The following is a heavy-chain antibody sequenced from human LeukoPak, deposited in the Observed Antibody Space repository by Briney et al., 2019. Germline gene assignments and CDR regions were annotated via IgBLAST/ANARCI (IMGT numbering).Heavy chain of an antibody. CDR1: GYNFNGYY. D-gene: IGHD3-3*01. J-gene: IGHJ4*02. Sequence: GASVKVSCKASGYNFNGYYIHWLRLAPGQGLEWLGSINPYTGGTDYAEKFQGRVTMTRDTSITTAYMELSGLRPDDTAVYYCARSGQTPKTDTILEFWGQGTLVTVSS. CDR3: ARSGQTPKTDTILEF. V-gene: IGHV1-2*02. CDR2: INPYTGGT.